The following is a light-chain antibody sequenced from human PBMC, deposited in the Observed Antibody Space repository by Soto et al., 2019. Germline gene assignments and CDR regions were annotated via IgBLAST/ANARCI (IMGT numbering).Light chain of an antibody. Sequence: QSALTQPASVSGSPGQSITISCTGTSVDVGDYNYVSWYQQHPGKAPKLMIYDVTYRPSGVSNRFSGSKSGNTASLTISGLQAEDEADYYCSSYTSSSTSHVVFGGGTQLTVL. CDR1: SVDVGDYNY. CDR3: SSYTSSSTSHVV. CDR2: DVT. V-gene: IGLV2-14*01. J-gene: IGLJ2*01.